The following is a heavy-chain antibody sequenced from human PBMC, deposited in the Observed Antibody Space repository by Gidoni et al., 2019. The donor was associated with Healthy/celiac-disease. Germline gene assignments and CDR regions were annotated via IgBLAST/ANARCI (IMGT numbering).Heavy chain of an antibody. Sequence: QVQLMQSGAEVKKPGASVKVSCKASGYTFTSYYLHWVRQAPGPGLEWMGIINPSGGITSYAQKFQGRVTTTRDTSTSTVYMELSSLRSEDTAVYYCARASPYYDFWSGSYYYGMDVWGQGTTVTVSS. V-gene: IGHV1-46*01. D-gene: IGHD3-3*01. CDR1: GYTFTSYY. CDR2: INPSGGIT. CDR3: ARASPYYDFWSGSYYYGMDV. J-gene: IGHJ6*02.